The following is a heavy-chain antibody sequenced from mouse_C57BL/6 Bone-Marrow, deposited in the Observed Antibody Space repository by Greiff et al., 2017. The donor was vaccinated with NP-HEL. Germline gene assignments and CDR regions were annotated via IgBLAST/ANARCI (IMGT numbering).Heavy chain of an antibody. Sequence: EVQLVESGGGLVQPGGSMKLSCVASGFTFSNYWMNWVRQSPEKGLEWVAQIRLKSENYATHYAESVKGRFTISRDDSKSSVYLQMNNLRAEDTGIYYCTVTTVVAPMDDWGQGTSVTVSS. CDR1: GFTFSNYW. J-gene: IGHJ4*01. CDR3: TVTTVVAPMDD. CDR2: IRLKSENYAT. D-gene: IGHD1-1*01. V-gene: IGHV6-3*01.